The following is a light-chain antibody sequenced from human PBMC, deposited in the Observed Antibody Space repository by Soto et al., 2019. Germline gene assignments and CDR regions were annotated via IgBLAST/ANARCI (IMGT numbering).Light chain of an antibody. Sequence: ILSPSTXSLYHTQRAPAPCRDSKSVSRKLAWYKKKPGNDKXLXXXGAYTRDNGIPDRFSGSGSGKEFTLTIRSWKSEDFEGYYCQQYNNGLRATFGDGTNVDI. CDR2: GAY. CDR1: KSVSRK. J-gene: IGKJ1*01. CDR3: QQYNNGLRAT. V-gene: IGKV3-15*01.